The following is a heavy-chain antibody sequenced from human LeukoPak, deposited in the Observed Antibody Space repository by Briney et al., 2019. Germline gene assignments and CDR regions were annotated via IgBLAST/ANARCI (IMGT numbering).Heavy chain of an antibody. V-gene: IGHV1-8*01. CDR2: MNPNSGNT. J-gene: IGHJ6*03. CDR1: GYTFTSYD. Sequence: ASVKVSCKASGYTFTSYDINWVRQATGQGLEWMGWMNPNSGNTGYAKKFQGRVTMTRNTSISTAYMELSSLRSEDTAVYYCARDARIAAAYQPVGEDYMDVWGKGTTVTVSS. D-gene: IGHD6-13*01. CDR3: ARDARIAAAYQPVGEDYMDV.